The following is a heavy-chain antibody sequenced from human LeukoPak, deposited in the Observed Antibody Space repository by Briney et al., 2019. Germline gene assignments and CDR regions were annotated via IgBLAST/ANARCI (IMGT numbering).Heavy chain of an antibody. D-gene: IGHD1-26*01. J-gene: IGHJ4*02. CDR3: ARDSGWELQHFYFDH. V-gene: IGHV1-18*01. CDR2: ISVYKGQT. Sequence: ASVKVSCKASGYTFNSYGINWVRQAPGQGLEWMGWISVYKGQTNYAHKFQGRVTMTTDTSTRTVYMELRSLRSDDTAVYYCARDSGWELQHFYFDHWGQGTLVTVSA. CDR1: GYTFNSYG.